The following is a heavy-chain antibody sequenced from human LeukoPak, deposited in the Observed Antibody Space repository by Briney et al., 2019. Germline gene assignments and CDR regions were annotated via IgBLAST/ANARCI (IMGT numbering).Heavy chain of an antibody. D-gene: IGHD1-14*01. Sequence: ASVKVSCKTSGYTFTGYYMRWVRQAPGQGLEWMGWIIPNNGGTNYAQKFQGRVTMTRDTSISTAFMELSRLRSDDTAIYYCARANQNYFDYWGQGTLVTVSS. J-gene: IGHJ4*02. CDR1: GYTFTGYY. CDR3: ARANQNYFDY. V-gene: IGHV1-2*02. CDR2: IIPNNGGT.